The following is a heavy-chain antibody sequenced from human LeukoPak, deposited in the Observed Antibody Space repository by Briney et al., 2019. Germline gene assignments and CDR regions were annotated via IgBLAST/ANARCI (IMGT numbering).Heavy chain of an antibody. Sequence: GGSLRLSCAASGFTFSSYGMHWVRQAPGKGLEWVAVIWYDGSNKYYADSVKGRFTISRDNSKNTLYLQMNSLRAEDTAVYYCAKSGQQLLYYYGMDVWGQGTTVTVSS. J-gene: IGHJ6*02. V-gene: IGHV3-30*02. D-gene: IGHD6-13*01. CDR2: IWYDGSNK. CDR1: GFTFSSYG. CDR3: AKSGQQLLYYYGMDV.